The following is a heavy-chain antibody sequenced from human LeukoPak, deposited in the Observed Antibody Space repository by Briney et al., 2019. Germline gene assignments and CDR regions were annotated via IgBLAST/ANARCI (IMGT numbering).Heavy chain of an antibody. CDR3: ARDGYNLGDAFDI. V-gene: IGHV1-18*01. CDR1: GYTFTSYG. J-gene: IGHJ3*02. CDR2: ISAYNGNT. D-gene: IGHD5-24*01. Sequence: ASVKVSCKASGYTFTSYGISWVRQAPGQGLEWMGWISAYNGNTNYAQKFQGRVTITTDESTSTAYMELSSLRSEDTAVYYCARDGYNLGDAFDIWGQGTMVTVSS.